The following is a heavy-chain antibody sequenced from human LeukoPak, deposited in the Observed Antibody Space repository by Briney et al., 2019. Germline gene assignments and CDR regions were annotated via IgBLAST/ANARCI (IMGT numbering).Heavy chain of an antibody. J-gene: IGHJ4*02. Sequence: PGGSLRLSCAASGFTFDDYGMSWVRQAPGKGLEWVSGNNWNGGSTGYADSVKGRFTISRDNAKNSLYLQMNSLRAEDTALYHCARGGYDLSPLPDYWGQGTLVIVSS. D-gene: IGHD3-3*01. CDR1: GFTFDDYG. V-gene: IGHV3-20*01. CDR3: ARGGYDLSPLPDY. CDR2: NNWNGGST.